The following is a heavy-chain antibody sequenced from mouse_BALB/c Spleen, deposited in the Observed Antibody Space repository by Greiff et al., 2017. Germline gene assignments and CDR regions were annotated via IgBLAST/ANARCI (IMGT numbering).Heavy chain of an antibody. CDR1: GYSITSGYY. CDR3: ARGGDYYGSSYFDY. V-gene: IGHV3-6*02. J-gene: IGHJ2*01. CDR2: ISYDGSN. Sequence: EVHLVESGPGLVKPSQSLSLTCSVTGYSITSGYYWNWIRQFPGNKLEWMGYISYDGSNNYNPSLKNRISITRDTSKNQFFLKLNSVTTEDTATYYCARGGDYYGSSYFDYWGQGTTLTVSS. D-gene: IGHD1-1*01.